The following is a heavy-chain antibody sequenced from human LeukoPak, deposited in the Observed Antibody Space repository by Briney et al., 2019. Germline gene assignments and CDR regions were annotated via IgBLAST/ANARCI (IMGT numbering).Heavy chain of an antibody. Sequence: GGSLRLSCAASGFTFSSYGMHWVRQAPGKGLEWVAFIRYDGSNKYYADSVKGRFTISRDNSKNTLYLQMNSLRAEDTAVYYCAREDQYYGSGSFGYWGQGTLVTVSS. CDR3: AREDQYYGSGSFGY. CDR1: GFTFSSYG. J-gene: IGHJ4*02. D-gene: IGHD3-10*01. CDR2: IRYDGSNK. V-gene: IGHV3-30*02.